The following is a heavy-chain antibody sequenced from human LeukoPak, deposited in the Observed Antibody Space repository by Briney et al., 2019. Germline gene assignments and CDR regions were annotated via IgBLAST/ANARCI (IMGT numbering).Heavy chain of an antibody. CDR3: ARIYYESSGYRLFDY. CDR2: IKQDGSEK. D-gene: IGHD3-22*01. Sequence: GGSLRLSCAASGFTFSIYWMSWVRQAPGKGLEWVANIKQDGSEKYYVDSVKGRFTISRDNAKNSLYLQMNSLRAEDTAVYYCARIYYESSGYRLFDYWGQGILVTVSS. V-gene: IGHV3-7*04. CDR1: GFTFSIYW. J-gene: IGHJ4*02.